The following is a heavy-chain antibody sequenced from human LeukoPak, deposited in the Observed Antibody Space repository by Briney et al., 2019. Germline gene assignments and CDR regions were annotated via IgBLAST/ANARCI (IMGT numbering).Heavy chain of an antibody. J-gene: IGHJ4*02. CDR1: GGSMSSYY. CDR2: IYYSGTT. CDR3: ARGVYIAAAQYVY. Sequence: SETLSLTCTVSGGSMSSYYWSWIRQPPGKGLEWIGYIYYSGTTNYNPSLKSRVTISVDTSKNQFSLKLRSVTAADTAVYYCARGVYIAAAQYVYWGQGTLVTVSS. V-gene: IGHV4-59*01. D-gene: IGHD6-13*01.